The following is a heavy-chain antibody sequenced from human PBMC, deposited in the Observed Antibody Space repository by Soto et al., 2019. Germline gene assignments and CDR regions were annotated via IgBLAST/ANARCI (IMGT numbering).Heavy chain of an antibody. J-gene: IGHJ4*02. CDR3: ARGPWDDFWSGAGRFDY. Sequence: EVSCKASGYTFTSYGISWVRQAPGQGLEWMGWISAYNGNTNYAQKLQGRVTMTTDTSTSTAYMELRSLRSDDTAVYYCARGPWDDFWSGAGRFDYWGQGTLVTVSS. D-gene: IGHD3-3*01. V-gene: IGHV1-18*01. CDR2: ISAYNGNT. CDR1: GYTFTSYG.